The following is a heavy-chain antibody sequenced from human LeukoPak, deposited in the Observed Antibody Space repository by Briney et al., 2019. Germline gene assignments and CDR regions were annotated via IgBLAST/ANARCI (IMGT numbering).Heavy chain of an antibody. Sequence: ASVKVSCKASGYTFTGYYMHWVRQAPGQGLEWMGRINPNSGGTNYAQKFQGRVTMTRDTSISTAYMELSRLRSDDTAVYYCARYSGVDTARRETHSFDHWGQGTLVTVSS. D-gene: IGHD5-18*01. J-gene: IGHJ4*02. CDR1: GYTFTGYY. CDR3: ARYSGVDTARRETHSFDH. CDR2: INPNSGGT. V-gene: IGHV1-2*06.